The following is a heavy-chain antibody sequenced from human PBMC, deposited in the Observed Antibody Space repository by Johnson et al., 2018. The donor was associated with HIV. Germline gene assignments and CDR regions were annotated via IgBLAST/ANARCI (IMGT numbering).Heavy chain of an antibody. Sequence: QVQLVESGGGVVQPGRSLRLSCAASGFTFSTYGMHWVRQAPGKGLEWVAVMWYDGSNRYYADSVKGRFTISRDNSKNTLYLQMNSLRAEDTAVYYCARVMGATQVMGAFDIWGQGTMVTVSS. D-gene: IGHD1-26*01. CDR1: GFTFSTYG. CDR3: ARVMGATQVMGAFDI. V-gene: IGHV3-30*19. CDR2: MWYDGSNR. J-gene: IGHJ3*02.